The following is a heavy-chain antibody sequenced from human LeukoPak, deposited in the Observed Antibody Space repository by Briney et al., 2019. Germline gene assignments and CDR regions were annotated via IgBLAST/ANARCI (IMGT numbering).Heavy chain of an antibody. CDR3: ARPISKYQLLSLDY. D-gene: IGHD2-2*01. Sequence: SVNVSCKASGGTFSSYAISWVRQAPGQGLEWMGGIIPIFGTANYPQQYQGRVTITEDESNNTAHKGLDSLASEDTAVYYCARPISKYQLLSLDYWGQGTLVTVSS. CDR1: GGTFSSYA. J-gene: IGHJ4*02. V-gene: IGHV1-69*01. CDR2: IIPIFGTA.